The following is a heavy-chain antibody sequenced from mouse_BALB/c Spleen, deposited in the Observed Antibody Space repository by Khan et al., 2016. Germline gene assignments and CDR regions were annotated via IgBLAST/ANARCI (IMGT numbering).Heavy chain of an antibody. J-gene: IGHJ3*01. Sequence: EVKLLESGGGLVQPGGSLKLSCAASGFDFSRYWMSWVRQAPGKGLEWIGEINPDSSTINYKPSLKDKFIISRDNAKNTLYLQMSKVRSEDTALYYCARHYDYGGGFAYWGQGTLVTVSA. D-gene: IGHD2-4*01. CDR2: INPDSSTI. CDR1: GFDFSRYW. CDR3: ARHYDYGGGFAY. V-gene: IGHV4-1*02.